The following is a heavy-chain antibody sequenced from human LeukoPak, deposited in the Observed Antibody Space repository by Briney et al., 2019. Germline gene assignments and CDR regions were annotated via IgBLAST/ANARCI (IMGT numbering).Heavy chain of an antibody. J-gene: IGHJ5*02. V-gene: IGHV5-51*01. CDR2: IYPDDSDT. CDR1: GYSFSSYW. CDR3: ARREGITGTTKWFDP. Sequence: GESLKISCKGSGYSFSSYWIAWVRQMPGEGLEWMGIIYPDDSDTRYSPSFQGQVTISADKSTSTAYLQWSSLKASDTAMYYCARREGITGTTKWFDPWGQGTLVTVSS. D-gene: IGHD1-14*01.